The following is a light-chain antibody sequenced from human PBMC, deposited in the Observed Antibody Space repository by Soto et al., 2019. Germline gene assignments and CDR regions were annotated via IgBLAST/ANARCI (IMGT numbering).Light chain of an antibody. CDR1: SSDVGDYNY. CDR2: EVS. J-gene: IGLJ2*01. CDR3: SSSITNNIVV. V-gene: IGLV2-14*01. Sequence: QSALTQPASVSGSPGQSITISCTGTSSDVGDYNYVSWYQQHPGKAPKLIIYEVSHRLSGVSNRFSGSKSGHTASLTISWLQDDDEADYYCSSSITNNIVVFGGGTQLTVL.